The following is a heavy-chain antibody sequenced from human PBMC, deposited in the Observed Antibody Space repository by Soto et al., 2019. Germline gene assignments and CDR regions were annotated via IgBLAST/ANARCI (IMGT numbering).Heavy chain of an antibody. D-gene: IGHD3-10*01. CDR1: GYTFTSYA. CDR3: ARDTNFYYGSGSYYPSGWFDP. J-gene: IGHJ5*02. V-gene: IGHV1-3*01. CDR2: INAGNGKT. Sequence: QVQLVQSGAEVKKPGASVKVSCKASGYTFTSYAMHWVRQAPGQRLEWMGGINAGNGKTKYSQKFQGRVTIPRDTSASTAYMEWSSLRSEDTAVYYCARDTNFYYGSGSYYPSGWFDPWGQGTLVTVSS.